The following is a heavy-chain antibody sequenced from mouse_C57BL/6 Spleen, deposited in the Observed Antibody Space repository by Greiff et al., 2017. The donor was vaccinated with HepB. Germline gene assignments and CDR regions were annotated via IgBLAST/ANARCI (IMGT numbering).Heavy chain of an antibody. J-gene: IGHJ3*01. Sequence: VKLMESGAELVKPGASVKMSCKASGYTFTSYWITWVKQRPGQGLEWIGDIYPGSGSTNYNEKFKSKATLTVDTSSSTAYMQLSSLTSEDSAVYYCARYDYEAWFAYWGQGTLVTVSA. D-gene: IGHD2-4*01. CDR2: IYPGSGST. V-gene: IGHV1-55*01. CDR3: ARYDYEAWFAY. CDR1: GYTFTSYW.